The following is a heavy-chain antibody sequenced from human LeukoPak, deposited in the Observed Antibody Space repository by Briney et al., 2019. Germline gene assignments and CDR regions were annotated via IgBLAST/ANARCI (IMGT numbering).Heavy chain of an antibody. CDR2: ISAYNGNT. CDR3: ARVLSSSWYGDSDY. D-gene: IGHD6-13*01. CDR1: GYTFTSYG. Sequence: ASVKVSCKASGYTFTSYGINWVRQAPGQGLEWMGWISAYNGNTNYAQKLQGRVTMTIDTSTSTAYMELRSLRSDDTAVYYCARVLSSSWYGDSDYWGQGTLVTVSS. J-gene: IGHJ4*02. V-gene: IGHV1-18*01.